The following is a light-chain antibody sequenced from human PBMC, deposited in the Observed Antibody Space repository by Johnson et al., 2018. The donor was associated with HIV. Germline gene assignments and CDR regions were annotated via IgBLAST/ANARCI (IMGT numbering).Light chain of an antibody. V-gene: IGLV1-51*01. CDR1: SSNIGNNY. J-gene: IGLJ1*01. CDR3: GTWGGG. Sequence: QSVLTQPPSVSAAPGQKVTISCSGSSSNIGNNYVSWYQQVPGTAPKLLIYDNNKRTSGIPDRFSGATSGTAATLGITGLQTGEEADYYGGTWGGGFGTGTKVSVL. CDR2: DNN.